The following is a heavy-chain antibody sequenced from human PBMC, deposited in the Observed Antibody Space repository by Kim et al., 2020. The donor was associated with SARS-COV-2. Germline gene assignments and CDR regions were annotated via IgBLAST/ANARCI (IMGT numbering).Heavy chain of an antibody. D-gene: IGHD6-13*01. V-gene: IGHV1-3*01. CDR2: INAGNGNT. CDR3: ARRYSSSWADAFDI. J-gene: IGHJ3*02. CDR1: GYTFTSYA. Sequence: ASVKVSCKASGYTFTSYAMHWVRQAPGQRLEWMGWINAGNGNTKYSQKFQGRVTITRDTSASTAYMELSSLRSEDTAVYYCARRYSSSWADAFDIWGQGTMVTVSS.